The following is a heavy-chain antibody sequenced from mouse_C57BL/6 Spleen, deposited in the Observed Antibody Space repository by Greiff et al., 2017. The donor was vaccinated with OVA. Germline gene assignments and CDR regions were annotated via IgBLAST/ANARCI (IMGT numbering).Heavy chain of an antibody. V-gene: IGHV2-9-1*01. CDR3: ARMDTTVYYYAMDY. CDR2: IWTGGGT. Sequence: VQLQQSGPGLVAPSQSLSITCTVSGFSLTSYAISWVRQPPGKGLEWLGVIWTGGGTNYNSALKSRLSISKDNSKSQVFLKMNSLQTDDTARYYYARMDTTVYYYAMDYWGQGTSVTVSS. D-gene: IGHD1-1*01. J-gene: IGHJ4*01. CDR1: GFSLTSYA.